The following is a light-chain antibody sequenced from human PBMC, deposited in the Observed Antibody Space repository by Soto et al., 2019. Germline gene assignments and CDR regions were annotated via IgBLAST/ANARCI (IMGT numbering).Light chain of an antibody. CDR2: DVS. J-gene: IGLJ1*01. CDR1: SSDVGAYNY. CDR3: SSYTSATTYV. Sequence: QSALTQPASVSGSPGQSITISCTGTSSDVGAYNYDSWYQQYLGEAPKVIIYDVSHRPAGVSNRFSGSKSGNTASLTISGLQTQDEADYYCSSYTSATTYVLGTGTKLTVL. V-gene: IGLV2-14*01.